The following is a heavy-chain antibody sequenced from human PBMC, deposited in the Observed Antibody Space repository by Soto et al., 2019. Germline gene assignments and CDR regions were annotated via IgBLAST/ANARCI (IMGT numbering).Heavy chain of an antibody. D-gene: IGHD6-13*01. Sequence: EVQLVESGGGLVQPGGSLRLSCAASGFTFSSYCMSWVRQAPGKGLEWVANIKQDGSEKYYVDSVKGRFTISRDNAKNSLYLQMNSLRAEDTAVYYCARVDIAAAGLGDAFDIWGQGTMVTVSS. CDR3: ARVDIAAAGLGDAFDI. J-gene: IGHJ3*02. V-gene: IGHV3-7*05. CDR2: IKQDGSEK. CDR1: GFTFSSYC.